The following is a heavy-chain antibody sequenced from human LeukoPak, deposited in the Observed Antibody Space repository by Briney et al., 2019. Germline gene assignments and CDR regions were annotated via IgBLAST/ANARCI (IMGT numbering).Heavy chain of an antibody. Sequence: SETLSLTCTVSGGSISSYYWSWIRQPPGKGLEWIGYIYYSGSTNYNPSLKSRVTMSVDTSKNQFSLKLSSVTAADTAVYYCARVNYSSGWYVDYWGQGTLVTVSS. V-gene: IGHV4-59*12. J-gene: IGHJ4*02. CDR1: GGSISSYY. CDR2: IYYSGST. D-gene: IGHD6-19*01. CDR3: ARVNYSSGWYVDY.